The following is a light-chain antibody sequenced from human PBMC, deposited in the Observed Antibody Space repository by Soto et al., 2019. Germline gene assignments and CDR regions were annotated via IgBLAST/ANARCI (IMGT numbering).Light chain of an antibody. CDR1: SGHSTYA. Sequence: QAVVTQSPSASASLGASVKLTCTLDSGHSTYAIAWHQQQPEKGPRYLMKVNRDGGHTKGDGIPDRFSGSSSGAERYLTISSLQSEDEADYYCQTWGAGIRVFGGGTKVTVL. CDR3: QTWGAGIRV. CDR2: VNRDGGH. V-gene: IGLV4-69*01. J-gene: IGLJ3*02.